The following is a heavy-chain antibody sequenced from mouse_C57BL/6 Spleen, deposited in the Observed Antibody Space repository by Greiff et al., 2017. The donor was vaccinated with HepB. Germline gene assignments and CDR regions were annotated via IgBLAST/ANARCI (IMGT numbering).Heavy chain of an antibody. CDR2: IDPETGGT. CDR3: TGRGTAQATGGY. V-gene: IGHV1-15*01. J-gene: IGHJ2*01. Sequence: VQLQQSGAELVRPGASVTLSCKASGYTFTDYEMHWVKQTPVHGLEWIGAIDPETGGTAYNQKFKGKAILTADKSSSTAYMELRSLTSEDSAVYYCTGRGTAQATGGYWGQGTTLTVSS. D-gene: IGHD3-2*02. CDR1: GYTFTDYE.